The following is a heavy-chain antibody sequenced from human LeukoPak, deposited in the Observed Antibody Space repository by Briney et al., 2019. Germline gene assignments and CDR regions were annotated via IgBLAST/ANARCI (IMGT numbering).Heavy chain of an antibody. Sequence: PGGSLRLSCAASGFTFSDYDMNWVRQAPGKGLEWVSYISTGSGSIYYADSVKGRFTISRDNAKNSLYLQMNSLRSEDTAVYYCATLGITEGYYYYYYGMDVWGQGTTVTVSS. V-gene: IGHV3-48*01. CDR1: GFTFSDYD. D-gene: IGHD7-27*01. CDR2: ISTGSGSI. J-gene: IGHJ6*02. CDR3: ATLGITEGYYYYYYGMDV.